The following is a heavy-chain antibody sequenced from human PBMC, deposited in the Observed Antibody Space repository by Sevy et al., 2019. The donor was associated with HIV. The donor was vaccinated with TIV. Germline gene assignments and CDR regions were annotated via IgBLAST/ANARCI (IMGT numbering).Heavy chain of an antibody. V-gene: IGHV3-9*01. Sequence: GGSLRLSCAASAFGFQDYAMHWVRQRPGKGLEWVAGISWNRGAIDYAHSVKGRFTISRDNAKNSLYLQMNSLRAEDTALYFCAKDINRGCDSINCYTYYYYYYGFDVWGQGTTVNVSS. CDR2: ISWNRGAI. D-gene: IGHD3-16*02. J-gene: IGHJ6*02. CDR3: AKDINRGCDSINCYTYYYYYYGFDV. CDR1: AFGFQDYA.